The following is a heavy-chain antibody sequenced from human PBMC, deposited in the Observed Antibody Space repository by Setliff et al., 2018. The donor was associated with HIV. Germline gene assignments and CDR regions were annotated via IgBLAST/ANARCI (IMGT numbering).Heavy chain of an antibody. Sequence: PSETLSLTCAVYGASFSNYYWGWVRQPPGKGLEWIGENNHSEDTNYNPSLKSRVTISVDTSKNQFSLKLSSVTAADTAVYFCARMAAAGRGHYYYYMDVWGKGTTVTVSS. CDR3: ARMAAAGRGHYYYYMDV. J-gene: IGHJ6*03. CDR2: NNHSEDT. CDR1: GASFSNYY. D-gene: IGHD6-13*01. V-gene: IGHV4-34*01.